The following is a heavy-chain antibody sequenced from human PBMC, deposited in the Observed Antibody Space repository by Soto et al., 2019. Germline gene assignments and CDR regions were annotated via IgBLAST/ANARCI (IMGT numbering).Heavy chain of an antibody. CDR2: IFSNDEK. Sequence: GSGPTLVNPTETLTLTCTVSGFSLSNARTGVSWIRQPPGKALEWLAHIFSNDEKSYSTSLKSRLTISKDTSKSQVVLTMTNMDPVDTATYYCARIPDYYDSSGYYDDYWGQGTLVTVSS. CDR1: GFSLSNARTG. J-gene: IGHJ4*02. D-gene: IGHD3-22*01. V-gene: IGHV2-26*01. CDR3: ARIPDYYDSSGYYDDY.